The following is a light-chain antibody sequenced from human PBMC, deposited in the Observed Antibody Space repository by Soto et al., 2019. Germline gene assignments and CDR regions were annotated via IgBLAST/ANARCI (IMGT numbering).Light chain of an antibody. J-gene: IGKJ4*01. V-gene: IGKV1-39*01. CDR1: QNIDSY. Sequence: DIQMTQSPSSLSASVGDRLTITCRASQNIDSYLNWYQQEPGKAPKLLIFAASNLQSGVPSRFSGSGSGTDFTVTISSLQPDDFATYYCQQANSFPLTFGGGTKVDIK. CDR2: AAS. CDR3: QQANSFPLT.